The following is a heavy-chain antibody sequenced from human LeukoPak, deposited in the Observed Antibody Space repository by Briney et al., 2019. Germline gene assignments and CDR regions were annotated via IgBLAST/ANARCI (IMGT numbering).Heavy chain of an antibody. CDR2: IDYSGNT. CDR3: ARGGSGRLDAFDT. V-gene: IGHV4-59*12. CDR1: GDSIDSYY. J-gene: IGHJ3*02. Sequence: PSETLSLICTVSGDSIDSYYWSWIRQPPGKGLEWIGFIDYSGNTNYSPSLKSRVTISVDTSKNQFSLKLSSVTAADTAVYYCARGGSGRLDAFDTWGQGTMVTVSS. D-gene: IGHD1-26*01.